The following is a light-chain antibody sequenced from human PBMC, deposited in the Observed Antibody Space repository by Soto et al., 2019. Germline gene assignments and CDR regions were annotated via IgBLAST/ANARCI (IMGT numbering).Light chain of an antibody. V-gene: IGLV2-11*01. Sequence: ALTQPRSVSGSPGQSVTLSCTGTSSDVGRYNFVSWYQQHPDKAPALIIYDVTRRPSGVPDRFSGSKSGNTASLTISGLQAEDETDYYCCSYAGSYTYVFGTGTKVTV. CDR2: DVT. J-gene: IGLJ1*01. CDR3: CSYAGSYTYV. CDR1: SSDVGRYNF.